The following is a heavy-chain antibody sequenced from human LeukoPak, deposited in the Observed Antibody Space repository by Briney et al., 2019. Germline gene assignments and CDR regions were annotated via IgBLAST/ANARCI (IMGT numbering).Heavy chain of an antibody. V-gene: IGHV3-30-3*01. CDR3: ARDLVEMATIDAFDI. Sequence: GGSLRLSCAASGFTFSSYAMHWVRQAPGKGLEWVAVISYDGSNKYYADSVKGRFTISRDNSKNTLYLQMNSLRAEDTALYYCARDLVEMATIDAFDIWGQGTMVTVSS. D-gene: IGHD5-24*01. CDR2: ISYDGSNK. J-gene: IGHJ3*02. CDR1: GFTFSSYA.